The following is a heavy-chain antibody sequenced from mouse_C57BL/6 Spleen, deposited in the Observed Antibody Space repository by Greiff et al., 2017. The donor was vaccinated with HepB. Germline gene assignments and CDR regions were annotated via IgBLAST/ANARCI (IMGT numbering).Heavy chain of an antibody. J-gene: IGHJ2*01. CDR2: ISSGSSTI. D-gene: IGHD4-1*01. V-gene: IGHV5-17*01. Sequence: DVMLVESGGGLVKPGGSLKLTNAASGFTCRDYGMHWVRQAPEKGLEWVAYISSGSSTIYYADTVKGRFTICRDKAKNTLFLQMTSLRSEDTAMYYCARPANWERGFDYWGQGTTLTVSS. CDR1: GFTCRDYG. CDR3: ARPANWERGFDY.